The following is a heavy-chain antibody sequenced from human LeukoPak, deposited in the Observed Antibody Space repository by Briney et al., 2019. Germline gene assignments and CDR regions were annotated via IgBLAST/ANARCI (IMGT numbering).Heavy chain of an antibody. J-gene: IGHJ4*02. CDR2: ISYEGSNT. CDR1: GFVLSSYA. CDR3: ARDRQHYDFWSGYSDY. Sequence: GGSLTLSCAASGFVLSSYAMHGDRQAAGKGREWVAVISYEGSNTYYADSVKGRFTISRDNSKNTLYLQMNSLRAEDTAVYYCARDRQHYDFWSGYSDYWGQGTLVNVSS. D-gene: IGHD3-3*01. V-gene: IGHV3-30*01.